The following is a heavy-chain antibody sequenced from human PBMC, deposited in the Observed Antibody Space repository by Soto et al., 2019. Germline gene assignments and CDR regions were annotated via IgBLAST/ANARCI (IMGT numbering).Heavy chain of an antibody. CDR2: ISSSGGNP. J-gene: IGHJ5*02. Sequence: GGSLRLSCAASGFTFGSYTMNWVRQAPGKGLEWVSSISSSGGNPYYADSVKGRFTISRDNSKNTLYLQMNSLRAEDTAIYYCAKTLYTSNWYNWFDPWGQGTLVTVSS. CDR3: AKTLYTSNWYNWFDP. V-gene: IGHV3-23*01. CDR1: GFTFGSYT. D-gene: IGHD6-13*01.